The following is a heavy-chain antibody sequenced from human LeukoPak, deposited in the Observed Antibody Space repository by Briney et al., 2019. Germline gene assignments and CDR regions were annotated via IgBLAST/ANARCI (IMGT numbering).Heavy chain of an antibody. D-gene: IGHD3-10*01. V-gene: IGHV4-61*08. Sequence: SETLSLTCAVYGGSCSGGYSWSWIRQPPGKGLEWIGYIYSSGSTNYNPSLKSRLTISVDASKNQFSLKLTSVTAADTAVYYCARAYYYGSGSYGLDYWGQGTLVTVSS. CDR1: GGSCSGGYS. CDR3: ARAYYYGSGSYGLDY. CDR2: IYSSGST. J-gene: IGHJ4*02.